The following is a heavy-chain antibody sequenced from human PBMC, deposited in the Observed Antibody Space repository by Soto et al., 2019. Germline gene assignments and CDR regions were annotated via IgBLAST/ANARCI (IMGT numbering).Heavy chain of an antibody. D-gene: IGHD3-10*01. V-gene: IGHV3-74*01. Sequence: GGSLRLSCAASGFTFSNYWMHWVRQAPGKGPMWVSRIKSDGSGTYYADSVKGRLTISRDNSKNTLYLQMNSLRAEDTAVYYCAKGDLLWFGELPTKGFDIWGQGTMVTVSS. CDR3: AKGDLLWFGELPTKGFDI. CDR2: IKSDGSGT. J-gene: IGHJ3*02. CDR1: GFTFSNYW.